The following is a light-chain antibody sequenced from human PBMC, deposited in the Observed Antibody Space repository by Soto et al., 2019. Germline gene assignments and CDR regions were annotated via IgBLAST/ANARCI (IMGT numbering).Light chain of an antibody. V-gene: IGLV2-11*01. CDR2: DVN. Sequence: QSALTQPRSVSGSPGQSVTISCTGTSSDVGSYKYVSWYQHHPGKAPKLMIFDVNKRPSGVPDRFSGSNSGNAASLTISGLQHEDEADYFCCSFVDSDTVLFGGGTKVTVL. J-gene: IGLJ3*02. CDR3: CSFVDSDTVL. CDR1: SSDVGSYKY.